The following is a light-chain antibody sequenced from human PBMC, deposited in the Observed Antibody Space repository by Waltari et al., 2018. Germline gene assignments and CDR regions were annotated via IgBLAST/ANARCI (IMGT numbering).Light chain of an antibody. CDR2: GAS. J-gene: IGKJ1*01. V-gene: IGKV3-15*01. CDR3: QQYDKWLWT. Sequence: EIVMTQSPATLSVSPGERATLSCRASQSVGSNSAWYQQKPGQAPALLIFGASTRAPAIPARFSGRGSGTEFTLTISSLQSEDFAVYFCQQYDKWLWTFGQGTTVEIK. CDR1: QSVGSN.